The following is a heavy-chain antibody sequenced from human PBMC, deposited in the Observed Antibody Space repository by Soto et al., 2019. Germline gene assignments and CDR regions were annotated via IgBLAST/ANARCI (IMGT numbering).Heavy chain of an antibody. J-gene: IGHJ4*02. CDR3: TKEAGGISYFDY. CDR1: GFTFSSYA. D-gene: IGHD3-16*01. V-gene: IGHV3-23*01. CDR2: NSGSGGST. Sequence: PGGSLRLSCAASGFTFSSYAMSWVRQAPGKGLEWVSANSGSGGSTYYADSVKGRFTISRDNSKNTLYLQMSSLRAEDTAVYYCTKEAGGISYFDYWGQGALVTVSS.